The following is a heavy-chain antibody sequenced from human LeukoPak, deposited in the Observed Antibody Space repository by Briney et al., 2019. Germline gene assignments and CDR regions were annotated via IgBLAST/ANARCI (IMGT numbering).Heavy chain of an antibody. Sequence: GSSVNVSCKASGGTFSSYAISWVRQAPGQELEWMGRIIPILGIANYAQKFQGRVTITADKSTSTAYMELSSLRSEDTAVYYCASSGEFVSNYYGMDVWGQGTTVTVSS. CDR3: ASSGEFVSNYYGMDV. CDR1: GGTFSSYA. D-gene: IGHD3-16*01. J-gene: IGHJ6*02. V-gene: IGHV1-69*04. CDR2: IIPILGIA.